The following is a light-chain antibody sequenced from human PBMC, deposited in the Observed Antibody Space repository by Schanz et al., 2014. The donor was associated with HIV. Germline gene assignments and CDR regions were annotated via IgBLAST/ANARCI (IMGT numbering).Light chain of an antibody. Sequence: ETVMTQSPATLSVSPGESATLSCRASQSVSSNLAWYQQKPGQGPRLLIYGASSRATGIPDRFSGSGSGTDFTLTISRLEPEDFAVYYCQQYGSSPLYTFGQGTKLEIK. CDR1: QSVSSN. CDR2: GAS. J-gene: IGKJ2*01. V-gene: IGKV3-20*01. CDR3: QQYGSSPLYT.